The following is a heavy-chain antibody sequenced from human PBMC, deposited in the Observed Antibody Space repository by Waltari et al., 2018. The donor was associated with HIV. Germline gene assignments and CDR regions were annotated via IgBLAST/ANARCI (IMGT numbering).Heavy chain of an antibody. J-gene: IGHJ4*02. CDR3: MRRDDCISGHCPFDY. D-gene: IGHD2-15*01. CDR1: GGFISGSTYY. CDR2: IKYSGNT. Sequence: QLQLQESGPGLVRPSETLSLTCTVSGGFISGSTYYWGWIRQTPERGLEWSGSIKYSGNTFYKSSLKSRATMSIDTSKNQFSLRLNSLTAADTAVYYCMRRDDCISGHCPFDYWGQGILVTVSS. V-gene: IGHV4-39*01.